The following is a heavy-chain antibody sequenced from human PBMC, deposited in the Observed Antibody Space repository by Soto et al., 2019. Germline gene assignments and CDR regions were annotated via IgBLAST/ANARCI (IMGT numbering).Heavy chain of an antibody. CDR2: IYTSGST. CDR3: HTLEQCLVS. Sequence: SETLSLTCTVSGGSISTYYWSWIRQPAGKGLEWIERIYTSGSTTYNPSLKSRVTMSADTSKIQFALKLNSLTAADTDVYPSHTLEQCLVSWGQGTLVTVSS. D-gene: IGHD6-19*01. CDR1: GGSISTYY. V-gene: IGHV4-4*07. J-gene: IGHJ5*02.